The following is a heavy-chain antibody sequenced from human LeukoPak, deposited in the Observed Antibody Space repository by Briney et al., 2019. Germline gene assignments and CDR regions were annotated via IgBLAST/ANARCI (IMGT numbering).Heavy chain of an antibody. V-gene: IGHV4-39*07. D-gene: IGHD2-2*01. CDR2: ISYSGST. CDR3: ARWGHCSSTSCHLDDAFDI. CDR1: GGSISSSDFN. J-gene: IGHJ3*02. Sequence: SETLSLTCTVSGGSISSSDFNWGWIRQPPGKGLEWIGVISYSGSTYYNPSLKSRVTMSVDTSKDQFSLKLSSVTAADTAVYYCARWGHCSSTSCHLDDAFDIWGQGTMVTVSS.